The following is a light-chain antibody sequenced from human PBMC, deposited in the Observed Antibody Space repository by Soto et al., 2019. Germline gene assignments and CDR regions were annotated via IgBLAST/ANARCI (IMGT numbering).Light chain of an antibody. CDR2: AAS. CDR1: QSISRY. V-gene: IGKV1-39*01. CDR3: QHYYNWPRT. J-gene: IGKJ1*01. Sequence: DIQMTQSPSSLSASVGERVIITCRASQSISRYLNWYQRKPGRAPKLLVYAASNLQSGVPSRFSGSGSETDFTLTINSLQPEDFAVYYCQHYYNWPRTFGQGTKVEIK.